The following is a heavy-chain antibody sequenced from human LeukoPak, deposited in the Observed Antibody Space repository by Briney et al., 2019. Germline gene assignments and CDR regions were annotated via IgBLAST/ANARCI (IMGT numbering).Heavy chain of an antibody. Sequence: SETLSLTCTVSGYSISNGYYWGWIRQPPGKGLEWIGSIYHSGSTYYNPSLKSRVTISVDTSKNQFSLRLSSVTAADTAVYYCARSTYYDILTGYSPYYYYYYMDVWGKGTTVTVSS. D-gene: IGHD3-9*01. CDR3: ARSTYYDILTGYSPYYYYYYMDV. J-gene: IGHJ6*03. CDR2: IYHSGST. CDR1: GYSISNGYY. V-gene: IGHV4-38-2*02.